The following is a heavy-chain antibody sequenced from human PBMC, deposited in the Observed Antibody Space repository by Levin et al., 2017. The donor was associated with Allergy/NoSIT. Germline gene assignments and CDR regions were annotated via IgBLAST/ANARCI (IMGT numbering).Heavy chain of an antibody. D-gene: IGHD3-16*01. Sequence: GGSLRLSCAASGFTFSGYWMHWARQAPGKGLVWVSVISSDGTTTSYADSVKGRFTISRDNAKNTLYLQMNSLRVEDTAVYYCARGGGYRLDYWGQGTLVTVSS. CDR1: GFTFSGYW. V-gene: IGHV3-74*01. CDR2: ISSDGTTT. CDR3: ARGGGYRLDY. J-gene: IGHJ4*02.